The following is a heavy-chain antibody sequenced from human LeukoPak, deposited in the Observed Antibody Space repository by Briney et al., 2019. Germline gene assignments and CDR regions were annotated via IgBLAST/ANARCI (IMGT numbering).Heavy chain of an antibody. D-gene: IGHD6-13*01. CDR1: RFTFRSHG. J-gene: IGHJ1*01. V-gene: IGHV3-23*01. CDR3: ARDPYLTGIAAAPLPQH. CDR2: IFGSGGRT. Sequence: PGGSLRLSCAASRFTFRSHGMSWVRQAPGKGLEWVSSIFGSGGRTYHADSVKGRFTISRDNSKNTLYLQMNSLRAEDTAVYYCARDPYLTGIAAAPLPQHWGQGTLVTVSS.